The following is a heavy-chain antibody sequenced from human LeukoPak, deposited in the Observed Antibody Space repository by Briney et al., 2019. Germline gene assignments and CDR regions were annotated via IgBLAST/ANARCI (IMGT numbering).Heavy chain of an antibody. CDR2: ISSSSSYI. J-gene: IGHJ6*03. D-gene: IGHD6-13*01. Sequence: GGSLRLSCAASGFTFSSYSMNWVRQAPGKGLEWVSSISSSSSYIYYADSVKGRFTISRDNAKNSLYLQMNSLRAEDTAVYYCARDMTAAGTDYYYMDVWGKGTTVTVSS. V-gene: IGHV3-21*01. CDR3: ARDMTAAGTDYYYMDV. CDR1: GFTFSSYS.